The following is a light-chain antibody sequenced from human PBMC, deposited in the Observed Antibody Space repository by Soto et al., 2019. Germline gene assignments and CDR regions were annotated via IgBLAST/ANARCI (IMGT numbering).Light chain of an antibody. CDR3: KYHGSSLTWT. J-gene: IGKJ1*01. V-gene: IGKV3-20*01. CDR1: QSISSSY. Sequence: EIVLTQSPGTLSFSPGERASLSCRASQSISSSYLAWYQQKPGQAPRLLLYATFSRATGISDRFSGRGSGTGFTLTISSLEPEDSAVYYCKYHGSSLTWTFGQGIKVDIX. CDR2: ATF.